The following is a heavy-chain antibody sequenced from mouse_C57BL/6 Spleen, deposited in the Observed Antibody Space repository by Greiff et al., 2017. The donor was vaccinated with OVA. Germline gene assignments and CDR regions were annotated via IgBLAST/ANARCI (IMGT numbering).Heavy chain of an antibody. V-gene: IGHV1-80*01. D-gene: IGHD1-1*01. CDR1: GYAFSGYW. CDR2: IYPGGGDT. CDR3: ARTAVLSNPRDY. Sequence: VQLQQSGAELVKPGASVKMSCKASGYAFSGYWMNWVKQRPGKGLEWIGQIYPGGGDTNYNGKFKGKATLTADKSSSTAYMQLRSLSADDSSVYVSARTAVLSNPRDYWGQGTTLTVSS. J-gene: IGHJ2*01.